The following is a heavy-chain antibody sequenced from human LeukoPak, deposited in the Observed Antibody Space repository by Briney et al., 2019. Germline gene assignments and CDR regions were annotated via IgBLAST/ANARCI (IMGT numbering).Heavy chain of an antibody. D-gene: IGHD6-6*01. Sequence: GGSLRLSCAASGFTFSSYWMSWVRQAPGKGLEWVANIKQDGSEKYYVDSVKGRFTISRDNAKNSLYLQMNSLRAEDTAVYYCARLSSSRWGYYYYMDVWGKGTTVTVSS. CDR2: IKQDGSEK. CDR1: GFTFSSYW. J-gene: IGHJ6*03. V-gene: IGHV3-7*01. CDR3: ARLSSSRWGYYYYMDV.